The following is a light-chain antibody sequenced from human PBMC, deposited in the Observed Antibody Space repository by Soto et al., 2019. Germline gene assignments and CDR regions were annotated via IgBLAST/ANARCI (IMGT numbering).Light chain of an antibody. CDR1: QGISNY. Sequence: DIQMTQSPASLSASLGDRVTITCGASQGISNYLAWYQQKKGKVPKLLIYAASSLKSGVPSRFSGSGYGTEFNLAISSLQTDDFATYYCQQYNSYPWTFGQGTKVDIK. J-gene: IGKJ1*01. CDR3: QQYNSYPWT. CDR2: AAS. V-gene: IGKV1-16*01.